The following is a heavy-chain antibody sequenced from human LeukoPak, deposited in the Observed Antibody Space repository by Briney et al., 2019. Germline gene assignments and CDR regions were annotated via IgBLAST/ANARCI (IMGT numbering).Heavy chain of an antibody. CDR2: ISLSGHT. CDR3: SRESGPFSPFGF. CDR1: GGSITTTNY. Sequence: SETLSLTCGVSGGSITTTNYWSWVRQPPGQGLEWIGEISLSGHTNYNPSLRSRVTMSLDESKNQVSLNLTSVTAADTAVYYCSRESGPFSPFGFWGQGTLVSVHS. J-gene: IGHJ4*02. V-gene: IGHV4-4*02. D-gene: IGHD1-26*01.